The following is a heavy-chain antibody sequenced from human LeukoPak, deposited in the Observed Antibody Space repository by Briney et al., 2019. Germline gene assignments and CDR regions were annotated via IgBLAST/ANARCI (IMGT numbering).Heavy chain of an antibody. J-gene: IGHJ6*02. Sequence: GASVKVSCKASGYTFTSCGISWVRQAPGQGLEWMGWININNGNTEYAQNLQARVTMTTDTSTSTAYMELRSLRSDDTAVYYCARDALKWESGYDYYYGLDVWGQGTTVTVSS. CDR2: ININNGNT. CDR1: GYTFTSCG. V-gene: IGHV1-18*01. CDR3: ARDALKWESGYDYYYGLDV. D-gene: IGHD1-26*01.